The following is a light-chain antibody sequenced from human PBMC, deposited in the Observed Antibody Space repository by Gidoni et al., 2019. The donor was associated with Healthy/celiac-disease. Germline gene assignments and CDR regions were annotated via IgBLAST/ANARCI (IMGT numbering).Light chain of an antibody. Sequence: ESVLTQSPGTLSLSQGERATLSCRASQSVSSSYLAWYQQKPGQAPRLLIYGASSRATGIPARFSGSGSGTDFTLTISRLEPEDFAVYYCQQYGSSPWTFGQGTKVEIK. J-gene: IGKJ1*01. CDR2: GAS. CDR1: QSVSSSY. CDR3: QQYGSSPWT. V-gene: IGKV3-20*01.